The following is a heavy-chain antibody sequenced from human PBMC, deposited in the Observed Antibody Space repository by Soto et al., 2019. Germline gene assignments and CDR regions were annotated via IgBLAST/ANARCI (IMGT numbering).Heavy chain of an antibody. V-gene: IGHV4-4*07. D-gene: IGHD6-13*01. CDR1: GGSISSYY. CDR2: IYTSGST. J-gene: IGHJ4*02. Sequence: SETLSLTCTVSGGSISSYYWSWIRQPAGKGLEWIGRIYTSGSTNYNPSLKSRVTMSVDTSKNQFSLKLSSVTAADTAVYYCARAAGLEQPLVGDFDYWAQGHLVTVSS. CDR3: ARAAGLEQPLVGDFDY.